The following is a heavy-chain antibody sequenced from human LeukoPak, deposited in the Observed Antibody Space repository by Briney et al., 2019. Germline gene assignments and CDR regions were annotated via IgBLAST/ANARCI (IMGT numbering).Heavy chain of an antibody. CDR1: GFTFSDYY. J-gene: IGHJ6*03. CDR2: ISSSGSTI. CDR3: ARDYYGDYPTPHMDV. D-gene: IGHD4-17*01. V-gene: IGHV3-11*01. Sequence: GGSLRLSCAASGFTFSDYYMSWIRQAPGKGLEWVSYISSSGSTIYYADSVKGRFTISRDNAKNSLYLQMNSLRAEDTAVYYCARDYYGDYPTPHMDVWGKGTTVTVSS.